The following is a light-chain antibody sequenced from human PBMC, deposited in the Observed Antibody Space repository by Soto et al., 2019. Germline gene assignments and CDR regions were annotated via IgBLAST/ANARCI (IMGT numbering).Light chain of an antibody. Sequence: DFQLTQSPSTLSASVGDRVTISCRTSQRISSWLAWYQQKPGKAPKLLIYDASTLESGVPSRFSGRFSGSGSGTEFTLTISSLQPDDFATYYCQQYNSYSRTFGQGTKVDIK. J-gene: IGKJ1*01. CDR1: QRISSW. V-gene: IGKV1-5*01. CDR2: DAS. CDR3: QQYNSYSRT.